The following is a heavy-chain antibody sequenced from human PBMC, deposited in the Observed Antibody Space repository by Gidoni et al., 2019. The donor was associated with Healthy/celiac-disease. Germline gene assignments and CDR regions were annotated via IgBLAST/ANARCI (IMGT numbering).Heavy chain of an antibody. CDR1: GGTFSSSA. J-gene: IGHJ4*02. Sequence: QVQLVQSGAEVKKPGSSVKVSCKASGGTFSSSAISWVRQAPGQGLEWMGGIIPIFGTANYAQKFQGRVTITADESTSTAYMELSSLRSEDTAVYYWASTTRYYYDSSGYYYGFDYWGQGTLVTVSS. D-gene: IGHD3-22*01. CDR2: IIPIFGTA. V-gene: IGHV1-69*01. CDR3: ASTTRYYYDSSGYYYGFDY.